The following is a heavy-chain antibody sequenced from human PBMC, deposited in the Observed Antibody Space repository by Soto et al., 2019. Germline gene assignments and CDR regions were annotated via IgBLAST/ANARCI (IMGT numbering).Heavy chain of an antibody. CDR3: AKKDGTDGYYDAFDI. V-gene: IGHV3-23*01. D-gene: IGHD3-22*01. J-gene: IGHJ3*02. CDR1: GFTFSNYA. CDR2: ISGSGAST. Sequence: PGGSLRLSCAVSGFTFSNYAMSWVRQAPGKGLDWVSAISGSGASTYNADSVKGRFTISRDNSKNTLYLQMNSLRAEDTALYYCAKKDGTDGYYDAFDIWGQGTTVTVSS.